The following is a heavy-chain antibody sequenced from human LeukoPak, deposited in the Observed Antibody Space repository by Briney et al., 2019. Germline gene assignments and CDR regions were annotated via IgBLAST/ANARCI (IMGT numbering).Heavy chain of an antibody. V-gene: IGHV3-53*01. CDR3: ARSGYYYDSSGYYPY. Sequence: GGSLRLSCAASGFTVSSNYMSWVRQAPGKGLEWVSVIYSGGSTYYADSVKGRFTISRDNSKNTLNLQMNSLRAEDTAVYYCARSGYYYDSSGYYPYWGQGTLVTVSS. CDR1: GFTVSSNY. D-gene: IGHD3-22*01. J-gene: IGHJ4*02. CDR2: IYSGGST.